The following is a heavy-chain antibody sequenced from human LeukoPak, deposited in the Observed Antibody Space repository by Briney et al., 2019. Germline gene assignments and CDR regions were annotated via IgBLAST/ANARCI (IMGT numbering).Heavy chain of an antibody. CDR2: IIPIFGTA. V-gene: IGHV1-69*13. CDR3: ARGSLLLWFGELLPQAFDY. D-gene: IGHD3-10*01. J-gene: IGHJ4*02. CDR1: GGTFSSYA. Sequence: ASVKVSCKASGGTFSSYAISWVRQAPGQGLEWMGGIIPIFGTANYAQKFQGRVTITADESTSTAYMELSSLRSEDTAVYYCARGSLLLWFGELLPQAFDYWGQGTLVTVSS.